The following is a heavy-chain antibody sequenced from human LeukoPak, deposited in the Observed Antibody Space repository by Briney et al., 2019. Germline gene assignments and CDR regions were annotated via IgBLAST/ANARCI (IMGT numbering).Heavy chain of an antibody. CDR2: ISDSGGNT. CDR1: GFTFRTFA. Sequence: GGSLRLSCAASGFTFRTFAMTWVRQAPGQGLEWASSISDSGGNTYYADSVKGRFTISRDNSKNMLYLQMNSLRAEDTAVYYCEKELRGYSYGEHWGQGILVTVSS. V-gene: IGHV3-23*01. J-gene: IGHJ1*01. CDR3: EKELRGYSYGEH. D-gene: IGHD5-18*01.